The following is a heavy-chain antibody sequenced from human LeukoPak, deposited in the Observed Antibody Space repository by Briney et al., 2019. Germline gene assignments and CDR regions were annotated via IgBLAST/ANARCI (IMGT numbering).Heavy chain of an antibody. CDR1: GYTFTSYY. CDR3: ARPSKKYCGGDCYFDY. D-gene: IGHD2-21*02. Sequence: ASVKVSCKASGYTFTSYYMHWVRQAPGQVLEWMGIINPSGGSTSYAQKFQGRVTMTRDTSTSTVYMELSSLRSEDTAVYYCARPSKKYCGGDCYFDYWGQGTLVAVSS. CDR2: INPSGGST. V-gene: IGHV1-46*01. J-gene: IGHJ4*02.